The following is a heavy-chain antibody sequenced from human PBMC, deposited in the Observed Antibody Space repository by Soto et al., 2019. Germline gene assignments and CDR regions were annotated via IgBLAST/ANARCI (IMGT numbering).Heavy chain of an antibody. CDR2: ISAYNGNT. V-gene: IGHV1-18*01. Sequence: QVQLVQSGAEVKKPGASVKVSCKGSGYTFISYDISWLRQAPGQGLEWMGRISAYNGNTNYAQNLQGRVTLTTDTSTSTAYMELRSLRSDDTAVYYCAINYNTLTGYYRFFNYWGQGTLVTVSS. CDR1: GYTFISYD. CDR3: AINYNTLTGYYRFFNY. J-gene: IGHJ4*02. D-gene: IGHD3-9*01.